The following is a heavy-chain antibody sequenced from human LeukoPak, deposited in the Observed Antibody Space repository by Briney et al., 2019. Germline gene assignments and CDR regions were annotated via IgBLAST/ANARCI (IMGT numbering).Heavy chain of an antibody. D-gene: IGHD6-19*01. CDR1: GFTFSSYG. J-gene: IGHJ4*02. CDR2: ISGSGGST. Sequence: GGTLRLSCAASGFTFSSYGMSWVRQAPGKGLEWVSGISGSGGSTYYADSVKGRFTISRDNSKNTLYLETNSLRAEDTAVYYCARHAWASGWYDIYVGGSDDDFDYWGQGTLVTVSS. V-gene: IGHV3-23*01. CDR3: ARHAWASGWYDIYVGGSDDDFDY.